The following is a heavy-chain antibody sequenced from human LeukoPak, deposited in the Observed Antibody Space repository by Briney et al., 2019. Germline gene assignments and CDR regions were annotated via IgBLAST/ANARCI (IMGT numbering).Heavy chain of an antibody. CDR3: GTGWAVDF. CDR2: IREDGGEG. V-gene: IGHV3-7*01. J-gene: IGHJ4*02. D-gene: IGHD5-24*01. CDR1: GFTFSSYW. Sequence: GGSPRLSCAASGFTFSSYWMTWVRQAPGKGLEWVANIREDGGEGYYVDSVKGRFTVSRDNAKNSLYLQMNSLRAEDTAVYYCGTGWAVDFWGQGTLVTVSS.